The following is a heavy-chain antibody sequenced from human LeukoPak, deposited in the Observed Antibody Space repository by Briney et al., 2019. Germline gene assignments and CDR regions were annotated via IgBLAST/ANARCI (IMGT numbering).Heavy chain of an antibody. Sequence: GASVKVSCKASGYTFTSYDINWVRQATGRGLEWMGWMNPNSGNTGYAQKFQGRVTMTRNTSISTAYMELSSLRSEGTAVYYCARGERYDGGGSDYWGQGTLVTVSS. CDR3: ARGERYDGGGSDY. D-gene: IGHD2-15*01. J-gene: IGHJ4*02. V-gene: IGHV1-8*01. CDR2: MNPNSGNT. CDR1: GYTFTSYD.